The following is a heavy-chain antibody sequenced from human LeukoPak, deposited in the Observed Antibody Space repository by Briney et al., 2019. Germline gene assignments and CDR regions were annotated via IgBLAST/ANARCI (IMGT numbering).Heavy chain of an antibody. D-gene: IGHD6-13*01. J-gene: IGHJ3*02. CDR3: ARDLAAARHDAFDI. V-gene: IGHV4-59*01. Sequence: SETLSLTCTVSGGSISSYYWSWIRQPPGKGLEWIGYIYYSGSTNYNPSLKSRVTISVDTSKNQFSLKLSSVTAADTAVYYCARDLAAARHDAFDIWGQGTMVTASS. CDR1: GGSISSYY. CDR2: IYYSGST.